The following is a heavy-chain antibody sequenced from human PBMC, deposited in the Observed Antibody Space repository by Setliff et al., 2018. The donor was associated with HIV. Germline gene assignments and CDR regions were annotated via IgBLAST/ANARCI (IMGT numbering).Heavy chain of an antibody. J-gene: IGHJ6*02. D-gene: IGHD3-10*01. CDR1: GYSISSGYY. V-gene: IGHV4-38-2*02. Sequence: SETLSLTCTVSGYSISSGYYWGWIRQPPGKGLEWIGSIYHSGSTYYNPSLRSRVTISVETSQNLFSLRLRSVTAADTGVYYCARPGSSSYYYAMDVWGLGTTVTVSS. CDR2: IYHSGST. CDR3: ARPGSSSYYYAMDV.